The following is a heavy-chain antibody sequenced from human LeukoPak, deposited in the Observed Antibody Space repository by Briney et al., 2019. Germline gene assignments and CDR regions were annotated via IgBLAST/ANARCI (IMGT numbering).Heavy chain of an antibody. J-gene: IGHJ6*03. Sequence: GGSLRLSCAASGFTFSSYVMHWVRQAPGKGLEWVAIISYDGSNEYYADSVKGRFTISRDNSKNSLYLQMNSLRAEDTALYYCAKDGVTTSSLDYYYYYMDVWGKGTTVTVSS. D-gene: IGHD4-17*01. CDR3: AKDGVTTSSLDYYYYYMDV. CDR2: ISYDGSNE. CDR1: GFTFSSYV. V-gene: IGHV3-30*04.